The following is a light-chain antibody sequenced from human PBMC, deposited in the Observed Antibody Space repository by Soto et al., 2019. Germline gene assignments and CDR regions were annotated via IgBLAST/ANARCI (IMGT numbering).Light chain of an antibody. V-gene: IGKV1-5*03. J-gene: IGKJ1*01. Sequence: DIQMTQSPSTLSASVGDRVTITCRASQSISSWLAWYQQKPGKAPKLLTYKASSLESGVPSRFNGSGSGTEFTINISSLQPDDFATYYCQQYNSYSLTFGQGTKVEIK. CDR3: QQYNSYSLT. CDR1: QSISSW. CDR2: KAS.